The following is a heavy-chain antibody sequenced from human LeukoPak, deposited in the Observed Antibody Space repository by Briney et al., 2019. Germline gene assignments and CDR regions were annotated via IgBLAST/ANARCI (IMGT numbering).Heavy chain of an antibody. V-gene: IGHV4-4*09. CDR3: ATSNDAEIAPFDH. CDR2: INTKGET. D-gene: IGHD2-21*01. J-gene: IGHJ4*02. Sequence: PSETLSLTCTVSGVSMSAYQWSRVRQSPEKGLEWIGCINTKGETSYNPSLKSRVTTSVDTSKSQFSLRLTSVTAADTAVYYCATSNDAEIAPFDHWGQGAPVTVSS. CDR1: GVSMSAYQ.